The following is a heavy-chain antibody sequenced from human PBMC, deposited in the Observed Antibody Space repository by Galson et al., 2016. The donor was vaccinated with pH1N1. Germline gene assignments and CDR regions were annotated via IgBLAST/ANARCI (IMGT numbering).Heavy chain of an antibody. Sequence: QSGAEVKKPGESLKISCRGSGYSFTSYWIAWVRQKPGKGLEWMGIVYPGDSDTRYSPSFRGLFTFSADKSIGTAYLQWSSLEASDTDIYYCARLRGGITVVREVYFDLWGQGTLVTVSP. CDR2: VYPGDSDT. V-gene: IGHV5-51*03. CDR3: ARLRGGITVVREVYFDL. J-gene: IGHJ4*02. CDR1: GYSFTSYW. D-gene: IGHD3-10*01.